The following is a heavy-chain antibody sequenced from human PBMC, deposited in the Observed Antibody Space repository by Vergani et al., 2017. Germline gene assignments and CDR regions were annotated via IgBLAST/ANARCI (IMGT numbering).Heavy chain of an antibody. CDR2: INPSGGST. CDR1: GYTFTSYY. CDR3: ARAPTESSGSYGPDFDY. Sequence: QVQLVQSGAEVKKPGASVKVSCTASGYTFTSYYMHWVRQAPGQGLEWMGIINPSGGSTSYAQKFQGRVTMTRDTSTSTVYMELSSLRSEDTAVYYCARAPTESSGSYGPDFDYWGQGTLVTVSS. V-gene: IGHV1-46*01. J-gene: IGHJ4*02. D-gene: IGHD1-26*01.